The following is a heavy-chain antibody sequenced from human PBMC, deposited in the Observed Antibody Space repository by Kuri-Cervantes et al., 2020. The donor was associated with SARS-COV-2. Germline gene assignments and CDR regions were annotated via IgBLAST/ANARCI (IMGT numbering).Heavy chain of an antibody. Sequence: ASVKVSCKVSGYTLTELSMHWVRQAPGKGLEWMGGFDPEDGETIYAQKFQGRVTMTEDTSTDTAYMELSSLRSGDTAVYYCATARFQWELLPLSSWGQGTLVTVSS. CDR2: FDPEDGET. CDR3: ATARFQWELLPLSS. D-gene: IGHD1-26*01. CDR1: GYTLTELS. V-gene: IGHV1-24*01. J-gene: IGHJ5*02.